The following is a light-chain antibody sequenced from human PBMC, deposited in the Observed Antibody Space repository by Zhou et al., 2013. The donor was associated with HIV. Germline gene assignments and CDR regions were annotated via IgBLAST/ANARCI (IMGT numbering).Light chain of an antibody. CDR1: QSLLPSDGKTY. CDR3: MQSIQVPYT. V-gene: IGKV2D-29*01. J-gene: IGKJ2*01. CDR2: EVS. Sequence: IVMTQTPLSLSVTPGQPASISCKSSQSLLPSDGKTYFYWYLQKPVQAPQLLIYEVSNRVSGVPDRFSGSGSGTEFTLKISRVEAEDVGVYYCMQSIQVPYTFGQGTKLEI.